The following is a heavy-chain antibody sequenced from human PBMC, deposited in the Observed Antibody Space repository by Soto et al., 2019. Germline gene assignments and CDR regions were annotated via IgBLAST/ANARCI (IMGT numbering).Heavy chain of an antibody. CDR2: IWHDGSEK. D-gene: IGHD3-10*01. CDR1: GFVFSSYG. J-gene: IGHJ6*02. V-gene: IGHV3-33*01. Sequence: GGSLRLSCATSGFVFSSYGMQWVRQAPGKGLEWVAAIWHDGSEKYYADLVKGRFTISRDNSKSTLYLQMNSLRAEDTAVYYCARDPRESPGAYYYNYYGLDVWGQGTTVTVSS. CDR3: ARDPRESPGAYYYNYYGLDV.